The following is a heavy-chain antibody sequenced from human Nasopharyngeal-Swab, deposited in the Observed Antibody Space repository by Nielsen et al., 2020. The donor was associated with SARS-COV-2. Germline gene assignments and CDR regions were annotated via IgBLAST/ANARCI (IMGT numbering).Heavy chain of an antibody. Sequence: GGSLRLSCAASGFTFSNAWMSWVRQAPGKGLEWVGRIKSKTDGGTTDYAAPVKGRFTISRDDSKNTLYLQMNSLKTEVTAVYYCGYYGDEYYYYYYGMDVWGQGTTVTVSS. CDR3: GYYGDEYYYYYYGMDV. D-gene: IGHD4-17*01. CDR2: IKSKTDGGTT. J-gene: IGHJ6*02. V-gene: IGHV3-15*01. CDR1: GFTFSNAW.